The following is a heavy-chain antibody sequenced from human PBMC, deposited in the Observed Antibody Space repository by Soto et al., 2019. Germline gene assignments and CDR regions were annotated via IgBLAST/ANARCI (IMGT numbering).Heavy chain of an antibody. D-gene: IGHD3-10*01. Sequence: SETLSLTCTVSGGSISSYYWSWIRQPPGKGLEWIGYIYYSGSTNYNPSLKSRVTISVDTSKNQFSLKLSSVTAADTAVYYCARLKYYYGSGSYYFDYWGQGTLVTVSS. CDR1: GGSISSYY. CDR3: ARLKYYYGSGSYYFDY. CDR2: IYYSGST. J-gene: IGHJ4*02. V-gene: IGHV4-59*08.